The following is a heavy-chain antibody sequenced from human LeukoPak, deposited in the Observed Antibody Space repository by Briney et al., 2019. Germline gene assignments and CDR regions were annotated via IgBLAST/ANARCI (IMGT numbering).Heavy chain of an antibody. CDR2: MHPKSGNT. Sequence: AASVKVSCKASGYSFTSYDISWVRQATGQGLEWMGWMHPKSGNTGYAQKFQGRVTITRNTSISTAYMELSSLRSEDTAVYYCARGGWFGEFPYYMDVWGKGTTVAVSS. CDR1: GYSFTSYD. D-gene: IGHD3-10*01. J-gene: IGHJ6*03. CDR3: ARGGWFGEFPYYMDV. V-gene: IGHV1-8*01.